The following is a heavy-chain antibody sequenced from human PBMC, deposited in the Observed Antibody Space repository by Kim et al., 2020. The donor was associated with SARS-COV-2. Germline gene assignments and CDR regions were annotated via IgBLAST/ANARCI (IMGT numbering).Heavy chain of an antibody. J-gene: IGHJ6*02. CDR1: GYIFTDYA. D-gene: IGHD6-19*01. V-gene: IGHV1-3*04. CDR2: INTVSGNT. Sequence: ASVKVSCKPSGYIFTDYAMHWVRQAPGQWLEWLGWINTVSGNTKYSRDFQGRVTITRDRSASTVYMELGSLRSDDTAVYYCARGKAVAGMGAVDVWGQGTTVTVSS. CDR3: ARGKAVAGMGAVDV.